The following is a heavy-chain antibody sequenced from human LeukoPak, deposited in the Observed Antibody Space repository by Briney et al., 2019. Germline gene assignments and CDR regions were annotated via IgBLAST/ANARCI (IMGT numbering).Heavy chain of an antibody. CDR1: GFTFSRLG. CDR3: AKEGDEFRGYLNV. Sequence: GGSLRLSCAASGFTFSRLGMQWVRQAPGKGLEWVAVIHNDGTQGQYADSVKGRFTISKDNSQNTLYLQMNNLRDDDTAVYYCAKEGDEFRGYLNVWGKGTTVTVSS. D-gene: IGHD3-16*01. V-gene: IGHV3-30*02. CDR2: IHNDGTQG. J-gene: IGHJ6*03.